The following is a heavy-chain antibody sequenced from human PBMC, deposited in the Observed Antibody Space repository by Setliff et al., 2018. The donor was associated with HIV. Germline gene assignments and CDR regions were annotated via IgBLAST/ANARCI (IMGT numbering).Heavy chain of an antibody. D-gene: IGHD2-2*01. CDR2: IYPGDSDT. CDR1: RYSFTSYW. Sequence: GESLKISCQGFRYSFTSYWIAWVRQMSGKGLEWMGIIYPGDSDTRYSPSFQGQVTISADMSISTAYLQWSSLKASDTAVYYCSRASDPSHRMPPTNYYYYMDVWGKGTTVTVSS. J-gene: IGHJ6*03. V-gene: IGHV5-51*01. CDR3: SRASDPSHRMPPTNYYYYMDV.